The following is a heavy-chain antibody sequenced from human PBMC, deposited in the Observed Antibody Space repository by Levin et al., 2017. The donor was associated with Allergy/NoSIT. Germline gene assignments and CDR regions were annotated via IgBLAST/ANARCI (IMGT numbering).Heavy chain of an antibody. CDR1: GGSFSGYY. V-gene: IGHV4-34*01. CDR3: ARGDRRNWFDP. D-gene: IGHD1-14*01. Sequence: ESLKISCAVYGGSFSGYYWSWIRQPPGKGLEWIGEINHSGSTDYNPSLKSRVTISVDTSKNQFSLNLSSVTAADTAVYYCARGDRRNWFDPWGQGTLVTVSS. J-gene: IGHJ5*02. CDR2: INHSGST.